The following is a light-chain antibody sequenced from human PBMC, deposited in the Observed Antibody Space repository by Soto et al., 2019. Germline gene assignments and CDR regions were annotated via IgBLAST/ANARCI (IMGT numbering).Light chain of an antibody. Sequence: QSVLTQPPSVSGAPGQRVTISCTGSSSNIGAGYDVHWYQQLPGAAPKLLIYANTNRPSGVPGRFSGSKSGTSASLAITGLQAEDEADYYCQSYDSRLSAYVFGNGTKVTV. V-gene: IGLV1-40*01. CDR2: ANT. CDR3: QSYDSRLSAYV. CDR1: SSNIGAGYD. J-gene: IGLJ1*01.